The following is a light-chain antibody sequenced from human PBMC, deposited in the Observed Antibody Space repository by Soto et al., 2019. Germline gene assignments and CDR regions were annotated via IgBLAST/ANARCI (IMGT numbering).Light chain of an antibody. CDR1: SSDVGGYNY. CDR2: DVS. J-gene: IGLJ1*01. CDR3: CSYAGSYTYV. V-gene: IGLV2-11*01. Sequence: QSALTQPRSVSGSPGQSVTISCTGTSSDVGGYNYVSWYQQHPGKAPKLMIYDVSKRPSGVPDRFSGSKSGNAASRTISGLHAEDEADYYCCSYAGSYTYVFGTGTKLTVL.